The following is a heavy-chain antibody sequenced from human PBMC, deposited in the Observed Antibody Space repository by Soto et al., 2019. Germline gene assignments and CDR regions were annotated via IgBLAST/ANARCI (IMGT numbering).Heavy chain of an antibody. V-gene: IGHV4-4*02. CDR2: AYHNGLT. Sequence: SETLSLTCAVSGDSVTSNVWWSWVRQPPGKGLEWIGEAYHNGLTDYNPSLKSRVTMSVDTSRNEFSLKLTSLTAADTAIYYCARDAAVPGESDRFDYWGQGTLVTVSS. D-gene: IGHD6-19*01. CDR3: ARDAAVPGESDRFDY. CDR1: GDSVTSNVW. J-gene: IGHJ4*02.